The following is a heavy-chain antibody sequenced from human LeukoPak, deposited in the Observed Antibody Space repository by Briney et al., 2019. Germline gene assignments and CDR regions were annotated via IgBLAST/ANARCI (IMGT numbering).Heavy chain of an antibody. CDR3: ARTGSGAFDI. CDR1: GFTFSNYG. D-gene: IGHD1/OR15-1a*01. Sequence: GGSLRLSCAASGFTFSNYGLSWVRQAPGKGLEWVSGITGSGGSTYYADSVKGRFTISRDNAKNSLYLQMNSLRAEDTAVYYCARTGSGAFDIWGQGTMVTVSS. CDR2: ITGSGGST. J-gene: IGHJ3*02. V-gene: IGHV3-23*01.